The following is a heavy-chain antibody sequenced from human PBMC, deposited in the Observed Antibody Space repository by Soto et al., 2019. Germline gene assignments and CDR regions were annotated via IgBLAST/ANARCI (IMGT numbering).Heavy chain of an antibody. CDR1: GFTFSSYG. Sequence: GGSLRLSCAASGFTFSSYGMHWVRQAPGKGIEWVAVIWYNGSNKYYADSVKGRFTISRDNSKNTLYLQMNSLRAEDTAVYYCARGPENHPAYYYYYYGMDVWGQGTTVTVSS. V-gene: IGHV3-33*01. CDR2: IWYNGSNK. J-gene: IGHJ6*02. CDR3: ARGPENHPAYYYYYYGMDV.